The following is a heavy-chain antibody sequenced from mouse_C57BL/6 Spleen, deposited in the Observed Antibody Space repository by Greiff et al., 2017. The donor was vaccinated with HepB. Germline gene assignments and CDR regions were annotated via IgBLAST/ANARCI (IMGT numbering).Heavy chain of an antibody. CDR1: GYTFTDHT. V-gene: IGHV1-78*01. D-gene: IGHD1-1*01. J-gene: IGHJ3*01. CDR2: IYPRDGST. Sequence: VQLQQSGAELVKPGASVKISCKASGYTFTDHTIHWMKQRPEQGLEWIGYIYPRDGSTKYNEKFKGKATLTADKSSSTAYLQLNSLPSEDSAVYFCGGDYYEEAWFAYWGQGTLVTVSA. CDR3: GGDYYEEAWFAY.